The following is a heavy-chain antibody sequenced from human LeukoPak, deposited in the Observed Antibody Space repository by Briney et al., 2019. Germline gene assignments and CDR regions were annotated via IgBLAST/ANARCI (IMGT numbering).Heavy chain of an antibody. V-gene: IGHV4-31*03. D-gene: IGHD2-21*02. CDR2: IHYGGFT. Sequence: PSETLSLTCTVSGDPMNSGGHYWTWIRQHPGKGLEWIGHIHYGGFTDYNPSLKTRCVISVDPFTNVFSLDLTSVTAADTAVYFCARSWVETSFFDFWGQGVQVIVSS. J-gene: IGHJ4*02. CDR1: GDPMNSGGHY. CDR3: ARSWVETSFFDF.